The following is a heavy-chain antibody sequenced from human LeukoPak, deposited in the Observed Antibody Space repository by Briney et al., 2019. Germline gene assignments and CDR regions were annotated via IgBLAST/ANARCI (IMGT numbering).Heavy chain of an antibody. Sequence: PGGSLRLSCAASGFTFSSYEMNWVRQAPGKGLEWVSYISRSGSTIYYADSVKGRFTISRDNAKNSLYLQMNSLRAEDTAVYYCARDMHTYYYDSSGPPAIGYWGQGTLVTVSS. J-gene: IGHJ4*02. CDR2: ISRSGSTI. CDR3: ARDMHTYYYDSSGPPAIGY. V-gene: IGHV3-48*03. CDR1: GFTFSSYE. D-gene: IGHD3-22*01.